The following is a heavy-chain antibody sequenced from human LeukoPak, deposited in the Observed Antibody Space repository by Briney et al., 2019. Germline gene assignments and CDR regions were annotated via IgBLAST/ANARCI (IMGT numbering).Heavy chain of an antibody. V-gene: IGHV3-53*01. CDR2: IYSGGST. CDR3: ASRPHGNTIFGVTNDAFDI. D-gene: IGHD3-3*01. Sequence: GGSLRLSCAASGFTVSSNYMSWVRQAPGKGLEWVSVIYSGGSTYYADSVKGRFTISRDNSKNTLYLQMNSLRAEDTAVYYCASRPHGNTIFGVTNDAFDIWGQGTMVTVSS. J-gene: IGHJ3*02. CDR1: GFTVSSNY.